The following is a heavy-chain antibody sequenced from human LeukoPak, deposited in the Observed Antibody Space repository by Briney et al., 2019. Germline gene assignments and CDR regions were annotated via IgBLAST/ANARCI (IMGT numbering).Heavy chain of an antibody. Sequence: SETLSLTCTVSGGSISSYYWSWIRQPPGKRLEWIGYIYYSGSTNYNPSLKSRVTISVDTSKNQFSLKLSSVTAADTAVYYCARSDYGDYVPLDYWGQGTLVTVSS. J-gene: IGHJ4*02. V-gene: IGHV4-59*01. CDR1: GGSISSYY. D-gene: IGHD4-17*01. CDR2: IYYSGST. CDR3: ARSDYGDYVPLDY.